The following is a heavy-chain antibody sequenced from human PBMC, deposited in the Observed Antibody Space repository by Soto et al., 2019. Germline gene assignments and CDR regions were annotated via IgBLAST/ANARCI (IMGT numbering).Heavy chain of an antibody. CDR3: AKATATGGGALEI. D-gene: IGHD2-8*02. V-gene: IGHV3-23*01. CDR2: ILVSGST. Sequence: PCGSVMLSCAVSGFIASSYDMSLVRQAPGKGLEWVSTILVSGSTHYEDYVKGRFTISRDTSRNTVYLQMNSLTAGDTAVYYCAKATATGGGALEIYRQGTMVTVSS. CDR1: GFIASSYD. J-gene: IGHJ3*02.